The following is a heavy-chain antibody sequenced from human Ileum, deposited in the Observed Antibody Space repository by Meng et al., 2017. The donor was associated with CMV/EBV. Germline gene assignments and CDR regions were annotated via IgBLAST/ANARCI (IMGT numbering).Heavy chain of an antibody. V-gene: IGHV2-5*02. D-gene: IGHD5-12*01. CDR2: IYWDDDT. CDR1: GFSFSTSKAG. CDR3: VHRSYSGQDDY. J-gene: IGHJ4*02. Sequence: QNTPKESGPTLVKPPQTLTLTCTFSGFSFSTSKAGVGWIRLPPGKALEWLALIYWDDDTRYNPSLKTRLTITKDTSKNQVILTMTKMDPADTATYFCVHRSYSGQDDYWGQGALVTVSS.